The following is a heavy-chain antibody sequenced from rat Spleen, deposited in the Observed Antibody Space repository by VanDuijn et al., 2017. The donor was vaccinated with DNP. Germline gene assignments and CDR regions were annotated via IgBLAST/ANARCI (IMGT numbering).Heavy chain of an antibody. D-gene: IGHD1-11*01. Sequence: EVQLVESGGDLVQPGRSLILSCAASGFTFSDYAMAWVRQAPKKGLEWVATINYDGTRTYYRDSVKGRFTISRDNAKSTLYLQMDSLRSEETATYYCAKAGGYSPWYFDYWGQGVMVTVSS. CDR2: INYDGTRT. CDR1: GFTFSDYA. CDR3: AKAGGYSPWYFDY. J-gene: IGHJ2*01. V-gene: IGHV5-17*01.